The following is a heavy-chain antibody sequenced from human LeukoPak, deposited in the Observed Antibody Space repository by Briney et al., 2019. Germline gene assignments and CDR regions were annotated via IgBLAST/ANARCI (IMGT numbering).Heavy chain of an antibody. J-gene: IGHJ4*02. CDR1: GGSISSYY. CDR2: IYYSGST. Sequence: PSETLSLTCTVSGGSISSYYWSWIRQPPGKGLEWIGYIYYSGSTNYNPSLKSRVTISVDTSKNQFSLKLSSVTAADTAVYYCAGGRSLNYGDYGGGGDYWGQGTLVTVSS. CDR3: AGGRSLNYGDYGGGGDY. V-gene: IGHV4-59*01. D-gene: IGHD4-17*01.